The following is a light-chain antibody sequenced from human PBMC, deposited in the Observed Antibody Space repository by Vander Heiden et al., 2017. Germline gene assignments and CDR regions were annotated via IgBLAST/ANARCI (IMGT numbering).Light chain of an antibody. J-gene: IGKJ4*01. CDR3: QQRSNWPPEVT. V-gene: IGKV3-11*01. CDR1: QSVSNY. Sequence: IVFTQSPATLCLYPGARATLSCRASQSVSNYLAWYQHKPGQAPRLLIYDASNRAADIPARFSGSGSGTDFTLTISSLEPEDFAVYYCQQRSNWPPEVTFGGGTKVEIK. CDR2: DAS.